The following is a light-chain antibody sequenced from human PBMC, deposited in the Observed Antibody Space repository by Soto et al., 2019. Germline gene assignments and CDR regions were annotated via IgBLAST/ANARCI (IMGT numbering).Light chain of an antibody. J-gene: IGKJ1*01. CDR2: AAS. CDR3: LQDINYPWT. Sequence: AIQMTQSPSSLSASVGDRVTITCRASQGIRNDLGWYQQKPGKAPKLLIYAASSLQSGVPPRFSGSGSGTDFTLAISSLQPEDSATYYCLQDINYPWTLGQGTKVDIK. CDR1: QGIRND. V-gene: IGKV1-6*01.